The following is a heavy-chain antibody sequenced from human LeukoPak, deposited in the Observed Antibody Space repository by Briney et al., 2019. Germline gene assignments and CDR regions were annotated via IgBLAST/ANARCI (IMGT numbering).Heavy chain of an antibody. CDR2: IYYSGST. Sequence: PSETLSLTCTVSGGSISSYYWSWIRQPPGKGLEWIGYIYYSGSTNYNPSLKSRVTISVDTSKNQFSLKLSSVTAADTAVYYCARDSITMVRGVITGYDYWGQGTLVTVSS. J-gene: IGHJ4*02. CDR1: GGSISSYY. D-gene: IGHD3-10*01. V-gene: IGHV4-59*12. CDR3: ARDSITMVRGVITGYDY.